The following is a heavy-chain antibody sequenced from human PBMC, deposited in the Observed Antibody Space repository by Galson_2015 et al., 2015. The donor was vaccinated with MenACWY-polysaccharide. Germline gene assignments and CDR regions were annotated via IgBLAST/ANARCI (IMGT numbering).Heavy chain of an antibody. CDR2: INHSGGT. CDR1: GGSFSGYY. J-gene: IGHJ4*02. CDR3: AREGGVRFLEWLSPIDY. Sequence: SETLSLTCAVYGGSFSGYYWSWIRQHPGEGLEWIGEINHSGGTNYNTSLKSRVTISVDTSKNQFSLKLSSVNAADTAVYYCAREGGVRFLEWLSPIDYWGQGTLVTVSS. V-gene: IGHV4-34*01. D-gene: IGHD3-3*01.